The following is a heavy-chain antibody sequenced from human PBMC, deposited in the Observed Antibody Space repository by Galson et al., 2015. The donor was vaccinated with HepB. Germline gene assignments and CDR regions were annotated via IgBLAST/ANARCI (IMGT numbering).Heavy chain of an antibody. V-gene: IGHV1-8*01. Sequence: SVKVSCKASGYTFTSYDINWVRQAPGQGLEWMGWMNPNSGNTGYAQKFQGRVTMTRNTSISTAYMELSSLRSEDTAVYYCARAGYYDILTGYPHWFDPWGQGTLVTVSS. D-gene: IGHD3-9*01. CDR1: GYTFTSYD. J-gene: IGHJ5*02. CDR2: MNPNSGNT. CDR3: ARAGYYDILTGYPHWFDP.